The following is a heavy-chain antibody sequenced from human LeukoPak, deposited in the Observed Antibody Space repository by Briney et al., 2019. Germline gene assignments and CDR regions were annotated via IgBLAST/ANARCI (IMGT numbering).Heavy chain of an antibody. V-gene: IGHV3-23*01. D-gene: IGHD3-9*01. Sequence: GGSLRLSCAASGFTFTSYAMSWVRLTPGKGLEWVSFITDTSVGDSTYYADSVKGRFTISRDNAKNSLYLHMNSLRAEDTALYYCVRADWYGGVCYNWGQGTLVTVSS. J-gene: IGHJ4*02. CDR1: GFTFTSYA. CDR3: VRADWYGGVCYN. CDR2: ITDTSVGDST.